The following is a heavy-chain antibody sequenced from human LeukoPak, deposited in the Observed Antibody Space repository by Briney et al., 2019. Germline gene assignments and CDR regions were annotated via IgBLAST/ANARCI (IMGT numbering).Heavy chain of an antibody. CDR3: ARALSWTTESYYYMDV. CDR1: GYTVNRYD. D-gene: IGHD3/OR15-3a*01. Sequence: GASVKVSCKASGYTVNRYDINWVRQATGQGLEWMGWMNPNSGNTGYAQKFQGRVTMTKNNSITTVYMELSSLRSEDTAVYYCARALSWTTESYYYMDVWGKGTTVTVSS. V-gene: IGHV1-8*01. CDR2: MNPNSGNT. J-gene: IGHJ6*03.